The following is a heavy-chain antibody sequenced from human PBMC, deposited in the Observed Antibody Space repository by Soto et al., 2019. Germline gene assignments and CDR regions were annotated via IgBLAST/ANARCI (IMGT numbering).Heavy chain of an antibody. V-gene: IGHV1-46*01. D-gene: IGHD5-12*01. Sequence: ASVKVSCKASGYTFTSYYMHWVRQAPGQGLEWMGIINPSGGSTSYAQKFQGRVTMTRDTSTSTVYMELSSLRSEDTAVYYCASLLGDGYKSDAFDIWGQGTMVTVS. CDR1: GYTFTSYY. CDR2: INPSGGST. J-gene: IGHJ3*02. CDR3: ASLLGDGYKSDAFDI.